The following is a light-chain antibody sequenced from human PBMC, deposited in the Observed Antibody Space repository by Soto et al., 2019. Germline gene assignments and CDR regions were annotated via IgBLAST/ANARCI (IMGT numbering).Light chain of an antibody. CDR3: QQSNSTPLT. CDR1: QSISSY. J-gene: IGKJ4*02. CDR2: AAS. V-gene: IGKV1-39*01. Sequence: DIQMTQSPSSLSASVGDRFTITCRASQSISSYLNWYQQKPGKAPKLLIYAASSLQSGVPSRFSGSGAGTDFTLTSSRLKHEDYATYYCQQSNSTPLTFGGGTKVEIK.